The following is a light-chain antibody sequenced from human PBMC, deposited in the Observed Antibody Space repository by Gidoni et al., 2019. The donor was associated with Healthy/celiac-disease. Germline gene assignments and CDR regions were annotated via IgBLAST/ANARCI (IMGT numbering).Light chain of an antibody. CDR2: AAS. V-gene: IGKV1-27*01. CDR1: QRISNY. CDR3: QKYNSAPLH. Sequence: DIQMTQSPSSLSASVGDRVTITCRASQRISNYLAWYQQKPGKVPKLLIYAASTLQSGVPSRFSGSGSGTDFTLTISSLQPEDVATYYCQKYNSAPLHFGPXTKVDIK. J-gene: IGKJ3*01.